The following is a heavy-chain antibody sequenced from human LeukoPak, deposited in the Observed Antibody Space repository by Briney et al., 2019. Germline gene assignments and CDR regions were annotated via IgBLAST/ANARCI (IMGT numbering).Heavy chain of an antibody. D-gene: IGHD5-12*01. CDR2: IRHDGSKK. CDR3: AKDSPPTSEWLPDY. CDR1: GFTFRSYG. J-gene: IGHJ4*02. Sequence: GGSLRLSCVGPGFTFRSYGMHWVRQAPGKVLEWVPFIRHDGSKKFYADSVKGRFTISRDNSQNTLYLQVDSLRVDDTAVYYCAKDSPPTSEWLPDYWGQGTLVTISS. V-gene: IGHV3-30*02.